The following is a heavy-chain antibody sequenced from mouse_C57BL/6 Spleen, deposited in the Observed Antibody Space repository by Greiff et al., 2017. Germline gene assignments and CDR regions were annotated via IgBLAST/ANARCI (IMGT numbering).Heavy chain of an antibody. V-gene: IGHV2-5*01. D-gene: IGHD2-1*01. CDR2: IWSGGST. Sequence: QVQLQQSGPGLVQPSQSLSITCTASGFSLTSYGVHWVRQSPGKGLEWLGVIWSGGSTDYNAAVMSRRSITKDNSKSQVFVKVNSLQADDTAIDCGNYGNSFAYWGQGTLVTVSA. CDR1: GFSLTSYG. CDR3: NYGNSFAY. J-gene: IGHJ3*01.